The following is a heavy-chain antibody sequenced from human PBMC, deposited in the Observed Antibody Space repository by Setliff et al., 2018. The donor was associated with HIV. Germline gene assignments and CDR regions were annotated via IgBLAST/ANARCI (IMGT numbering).Heavy chain of an antibody. CDR1: GGTFSSYD. D-gene: IGHD5-12*01. Sequence: SVKVSCKASGGTFSSYDISWVRQAPGQGLEWMGGIIPILDIANYALKFQGRVTITADKSTGAAYMELSRLKSDDTAVYYCARGGGYSDYGGDSWGQGTPVTVSS. V-gene: IGHV1-69*10. CDR3: ARGGGYSDYGGDS. CDR2: IIPILDIA. J-gene: IGHJ4*02.